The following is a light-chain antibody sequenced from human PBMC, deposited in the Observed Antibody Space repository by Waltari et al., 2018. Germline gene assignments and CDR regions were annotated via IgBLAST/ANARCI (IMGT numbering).Light chain of an antibody. CDR2: GSS. V-gene: IGLV1-40*01. CDR1: GSNIGAGSD. Sequence: QSVLTQPPSVSGAPVPRVTISCTGSGSNIGAGSDVHWYQQLPRAAPKLLIYGSSTRPLGVPDRFFGSTSGTSASLAITGLQAEDEADYYCQSYDTSLSVVFGGGTKLTVL. J-gene: IGLJ3*02. CDR3: QSYDTSLSVV.